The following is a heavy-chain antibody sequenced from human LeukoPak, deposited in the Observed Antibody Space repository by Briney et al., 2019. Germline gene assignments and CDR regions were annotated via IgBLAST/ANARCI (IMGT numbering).Heavy chain of an antibody. D-gene: IGHD3-10*01. CDR1: GYTFTSYG. Sequence: GASVKVSCKASGYTFTSYGISWVRQAPGRGLEWMGWISAYNGNTNYAQKLQGRVTMTTDTSTSTAYMELRSLRSDDTAVYYCARGTMVRGVSPDFDYWGQGTLVTVSS. V-gene: IGHV1-18*04. CDR3: ARGTMVRGVSPDFDY. CDR2: ISAYNGNT. J-gene: IGHJ4*02.